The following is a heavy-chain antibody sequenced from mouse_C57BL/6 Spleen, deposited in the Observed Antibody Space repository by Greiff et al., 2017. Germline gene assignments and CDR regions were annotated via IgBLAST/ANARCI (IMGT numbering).Heavy chain of an antibody. CDR3: ARSEGKPFFDY. V-gene: IGHV1-19*01. CDR2: INPYNGGT. J-gene: IGHJ2*01. CDR1: GYTFTDYY. D-gene: IGHD2-1*01. Sequence: EVQLQQSGPVLVKPGASVKMSCKASGYTFTDYYMNWVKQSHGKSLEWIGVINPYNGGTSYNQKFKGKATLTVDKSSSTAYMELNSLTSEDSAVYYCARSEGKPFFDYWGQGTTLTVSS.